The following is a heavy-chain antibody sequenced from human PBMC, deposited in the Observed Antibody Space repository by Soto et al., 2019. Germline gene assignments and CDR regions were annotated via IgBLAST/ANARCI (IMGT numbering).Heavy chain of an antibody. CDR1: GFTFSSFA. V-gene: IGHV3-30-3*01. J-gene: IGHJ4*02. Sequence: GGSLRLSCAASGFTFSSFAIHWVRQAPGKGLEWVAFISYDGSNKYYADSVKGRFTISRDNSKNTLYLQMNSLRAEDTAVYYCARELVEMATAYHDYRGQGTLVTVSS. CDR3: ARELVEMATAYHDY. D-gene: IGHD5-18*01. CDR2: ISYDGSNK.